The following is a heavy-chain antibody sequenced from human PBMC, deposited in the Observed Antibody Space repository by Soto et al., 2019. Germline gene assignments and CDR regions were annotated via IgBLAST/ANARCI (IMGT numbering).Heavy chain of an antibody. J-gene: IGHJ6*02. D-gene: IGHD3-3*01. CDR3: ARQFFGVVIMGDYYYGMDV. CDR1: GGTFSSYA. Sequence: QVQLVQSGAEVKKPGSSVKVSCKASGGTFSSYAISWVRQAPGQGLEWMGGIIPIFGTANYAQKFQGRVTITADESTSKAYMELSSLRSEDTAVYYCARQFFGVVIMGDYYYGMDVWGQGTTVTVSS. V-gene: IGHV1-69*01. CDR2: IIPIFGTA.